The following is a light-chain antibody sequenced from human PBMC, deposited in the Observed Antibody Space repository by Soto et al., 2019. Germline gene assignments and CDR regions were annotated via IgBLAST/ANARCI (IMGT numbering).Light chain of an antibody. V-gene: IGLV1-40*01. CDR1: SNIGAAYD. J-gene: IGLJ3*02. CDR3: QSYDRNLRGWV. Sequence: QSVLAQPPSVSGAPGQRVTISCSNIGAAYDVHWYQQLPGTAPKLLIFGNSRRPSGVPDRFSGAKSGTSASLAITGLQAEDEADYYCQSYDRNLRGWVFGGGTKLT. CDR2: GNS.